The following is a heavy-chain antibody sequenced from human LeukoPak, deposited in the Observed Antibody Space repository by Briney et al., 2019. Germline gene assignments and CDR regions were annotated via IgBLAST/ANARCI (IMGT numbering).Heavy chain of an antibody. CDR1: GFTFSSYE. CDR2: ISSSGSTI. Sequence: PGGSLRLSCAASGFTFSSYEMNWVRQAPGKGLEWVSYISSSGSTIYYADSVKGRFTISRDNAKSALYLQMNSLRVEDTALYFCAKAFRSSGRTGGDAFDIWGQGTMVTVSS. CDR3: AKAFRSSGRTGGDAFDI. J-gene: IGHJ3*02. D-gene: IGHD3-22*01. V-gene: IGHV3-48*03.